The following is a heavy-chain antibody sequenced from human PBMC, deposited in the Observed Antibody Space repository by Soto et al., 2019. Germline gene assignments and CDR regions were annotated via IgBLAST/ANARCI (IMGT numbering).Heavy chain of an antibody. CDR3: ATHEGEAAVPVGRGWFDP. Sequence: NPSETLSLTCTVSGGSIISTTHYWGWIRQPPGKGLEWIGSIYYSGSTYYNPSLKSRVTISVDTSKNQFSLKLSSVTAADTAVYYCATHEGEAAVPVGRGWFDPWGQGTLVTVS. CDR2: IYYSGST. D-gene: IGHD6-13*01. CDR1: GGSIISTTHY. J-gene: IGHJ5*02. V-gene: IGHV4-39*01.